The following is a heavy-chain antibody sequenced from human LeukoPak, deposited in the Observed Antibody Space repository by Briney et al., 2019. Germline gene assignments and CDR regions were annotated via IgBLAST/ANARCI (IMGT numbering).Heavy chain of an antibody. CDR3: ARPAMDIVVVPDSDAFDI. J-gene: IGHJ3*02. Sequence: GGALRLSCAASGFTFSSYGMHWVRQAPGKGREWVAFIRYDGSNKYYADSVKGRFTISRDNSKNTLYLQMNSLRAEDTAVYYCARPAMDIVVVPDSDAFDIWGQGAMVTVSS. CDR1: GFTFSSYG. D-gene: IGHD2-2*03. CDR2: IRYDGSNK. V-gene: IGHV3-30*02.